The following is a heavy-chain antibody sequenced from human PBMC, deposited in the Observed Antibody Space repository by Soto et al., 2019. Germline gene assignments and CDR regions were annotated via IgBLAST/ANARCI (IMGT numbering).Heavy chain of an antibody. Sequence: SVKVSCKASGGTFSSYAISWVRQAPGQGLEWMGGIIPIFGTANYAQKFQGRVTITADESTSTAYMELSSLRSEDTAVYYCARDLYEERQGVYGMDVWGQGTTVTVSS. CDR2: IIPIFGTA. CDR3: ARDLYEERQGVYGMDV. J-gene: IGHJ6*02. V-gene: IGHV1-69*13. CDR1: GGTFSSYA. D-gene: IGHD1-1*01.